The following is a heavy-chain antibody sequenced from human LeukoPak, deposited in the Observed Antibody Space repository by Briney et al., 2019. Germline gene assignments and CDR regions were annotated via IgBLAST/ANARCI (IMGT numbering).Heavy chain of an antibody. CDR3: ARDYCSSTSCLFDY. CDR1: GGTFSSYA. CDR2: IIPIFGTA. D-gene: IGHD2-2*01. Sequence: GASVKVSCKASGGTFSSYAISWVRQAPGQGLEWMGGIIPIFGTASYAQKFQGRVTITADESASTAFMELTRLRSDDTAVYYCARDYCSSTSCLFDYWGQGTPVTVSS. J-gene: IGHJ4*02. V-gene: IGHV1-69*13.